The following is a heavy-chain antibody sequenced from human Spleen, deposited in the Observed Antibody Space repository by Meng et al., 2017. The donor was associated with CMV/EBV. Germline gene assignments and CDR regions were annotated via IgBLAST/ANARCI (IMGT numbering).Heavy chain of an antibody. Sequence: GVGVGWIRQAPGKALESLVVIYWDDDHRYSPSQKSRITVIKDTSKNQVVLIMTNMDYVDTATYYCAHRLGVQGGHYWNGGYFDSWGQGALVTVSS. CDR1: GVG. D-gene: IGHD1-1*01. CDR2: IYWDDDH. V-gene: IGHV2-5*02. J-gene: IGHJ4*02. CDR3: AHRLGVQGGHYWNGGYFDS.